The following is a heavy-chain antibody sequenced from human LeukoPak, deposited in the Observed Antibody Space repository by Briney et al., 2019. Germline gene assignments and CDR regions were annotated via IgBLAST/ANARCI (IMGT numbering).Heavy chain of an antibody. CDR3: VKDRDFWSGLDV. Sequence: GGSLRLSCAASGFFFDDYGMHWVRQVPGMGLEWVSGISWQSNTRKYADSVRGRFTISRDNAKNSLYLQMNSLKLEDTALYYCVKDRDFWSGLDVWGQGTMVTVS. J-gene: IGHJ6*02. V-gene: IGHV3-9*01. CDR2: ISWQSNTR. CDR1: GFFFDDYG. D-gene: IGHD3-3*01.